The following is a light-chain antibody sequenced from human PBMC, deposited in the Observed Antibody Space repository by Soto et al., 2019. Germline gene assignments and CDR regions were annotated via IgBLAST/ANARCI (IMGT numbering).Light chain of an antibody. Sequence: SALTQPRSVSGSPGQSVTISCTGTSSDVGGYNYVSWYQQHPGKAPKLMIYDVSKRPSGVPDRFSGSKSGNTASLTISGLQAEDEADYYCCSYAGSYTRAVFGGGTQLTVL. J-gene: IGLJ7*01. V-gene: IGLV2-11*01. CDR3: CSYAGSYTRAV. CDR1: SSDVGGYNY. CDR2: DVS.